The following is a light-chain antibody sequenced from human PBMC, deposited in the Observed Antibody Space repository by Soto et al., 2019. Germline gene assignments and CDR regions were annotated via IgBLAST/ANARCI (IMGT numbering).Light chain of an antibody. Sequence: QSALTQPASVSGSPGQSITISCTGSDSDVGGYNYVSWYQHHPGKAPKLIIYDVSSRPSGVSNRFSGSKSGDTASLTISGLQAEDEADYYCSSSSSTFTLDVFGTGTKLTVL. CDR1: DSDVGGYNY. J-gene: IGLJ1*01. CDR3: SSSSSTFTLDV. V-gene: IGLV2-14*03. CDR2: DVS.